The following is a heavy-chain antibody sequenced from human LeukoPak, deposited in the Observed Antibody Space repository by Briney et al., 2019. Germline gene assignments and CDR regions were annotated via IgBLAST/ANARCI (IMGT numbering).Heavy chain of an antibody. CDR1: GGSISSNSYS. Sequence: PSETLSLTCTVSGGSISSNSYSWGWIRQPPGKGLERIGTVYYSVNTHYNPSLKSRVTLSVDTSKNQFSLKLSSVTAADTDFYYCARQGGGGRAFDIWGQGTMVTVSS. J-gene: IGHJ3*02. D-gene: IGHD1-26*01. V-gene: IGHV4-39*07. CDR2: VYYSVNT. CDR3: ARQGGGGRAFDI.